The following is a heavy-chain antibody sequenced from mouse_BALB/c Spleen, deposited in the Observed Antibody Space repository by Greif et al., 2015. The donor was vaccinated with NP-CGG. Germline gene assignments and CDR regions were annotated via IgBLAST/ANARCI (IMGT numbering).Heavy chain of an antibody. CDR3: ARAYYGYDGVFDY. J-gene: IGHJ2*01. CDR1: GYTFTSYW. Sequence: QVQLQQSGAELVKPGASVKLSCKASGYTFTSYWMHWVKQRPGQGLEWIGEINPSNGRTNYNEKFKSKATLTVDKSSSTAYMQLSSLTSEDSAVYYCARAYYGYDGVFDYWGQGTTLTVSS. CDR2: INPSNGRT. D-gene: IGHD2-9*01. V-gene: IGHV1S81*02.